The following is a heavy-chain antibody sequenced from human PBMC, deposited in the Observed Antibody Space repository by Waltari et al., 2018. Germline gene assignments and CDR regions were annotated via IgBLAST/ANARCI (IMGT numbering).Heavy chain of an antibody. V-gene: IGHV4-4*02. J-gene: IGHJ4*02. CDR2: IYHSGST. CDR1: GGSISSSNW. D-gene: IGHD6-19*01. Sequence: QVQLQESGPGLVKPSGTLSLTCAVSGGSISSSNWWSWVRQPPGKGLEWIGEIYHSGSTNYNPSLKSRVTISVDKSKNQFSLKLSSVTAADTAVYYCARGLGSSGWYRLNSAFDYWGQGTLVTVSS. CDR3: ARGLGSSGWYRLNSAFDY.